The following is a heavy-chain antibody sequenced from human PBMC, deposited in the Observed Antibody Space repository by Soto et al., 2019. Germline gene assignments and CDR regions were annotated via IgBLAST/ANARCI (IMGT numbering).Heavy chain of an antibody. J-gene: IGHJ5*02. V-gene: IGHV3-23*01. D-gene: IGHD3-10*01. CDR3: AKTASRGKVRGVIIIGWFDP. Sequence: GGSLRLSCAASGFTFSSYAMSWVRQAPGKGLEWVSAISGSGGSTYYADSVKGRFTISRDNSKNTLYLQMNSLRAEDTAVYYCAKTASRGKVRGVIIIGWFDPWGQGTLVTVSS. CDR1: GFTFSSYA. CDR2: ISGSGGST.